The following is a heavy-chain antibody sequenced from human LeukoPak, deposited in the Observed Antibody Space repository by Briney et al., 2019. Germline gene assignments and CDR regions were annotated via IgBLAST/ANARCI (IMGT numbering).Heavy chain of an antibody. V-gene: IGHV3-23*01. D-gene: IGHD6-13*01. CDR1: GFTFSSYA. CDR3: AKSYESSRIAAAGPPGDY. Sequence: GGSLRLSCAASGFTFSSYAMSWVRQAPGKGLEWVSAISGSGGSTSYADSVKGRFTISRDNSKNTLYLQMNSLRAEDTAVYYCAKSYESSRIAAAGPPGDYWGQGTLVTVSS. J-gene: IGHJ4*02. CDR2: ISGSGGST.